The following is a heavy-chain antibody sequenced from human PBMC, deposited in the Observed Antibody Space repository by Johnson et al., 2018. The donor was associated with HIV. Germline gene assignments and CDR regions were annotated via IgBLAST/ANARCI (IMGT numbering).Heavy chain of an antibody. CDR1: GFTFSDYD. Sequence: QVQLVESGGGLVKPGGSLRLSCAASGFTFSDYDMSWIRQAPGKGLEWISYISGSGGTMYSADSVKGRFTISRDNAKNSLYLQMNSLRAEDTAVYYCARAGRLRYFDWLLSAFDIWGQGTMVTVSS. CDR2: ISGSGGTM. D-gene: IGHD3-9*01. J-gene: IGHJ3*02. V-gene: IGHV3-11*04. CDR3: ARAGRLRYFDWLLSAFDI.